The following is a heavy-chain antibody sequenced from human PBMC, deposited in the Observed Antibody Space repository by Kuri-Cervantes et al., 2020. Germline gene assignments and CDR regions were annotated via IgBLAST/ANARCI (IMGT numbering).Heavy chain of an antibody. CDR1: GGTFSSYA. Sequence: SVKVSCKASGGTFSSYAISWLRQAPGQGFEWMGGINPIFGTANYAQKFQVRLTITTDESTSTAYMELSSLGSEDTAVYYCARGHAIAVAGNYYMDAWGKGTTVTVSS. CDR3: ARGHAIAVAGNYYMDA. V-gene: IGHV1-69*05. CDR2: INPIFGTA. J-gene: IGHJ6*03. D-gene: IGHD6-19*01.